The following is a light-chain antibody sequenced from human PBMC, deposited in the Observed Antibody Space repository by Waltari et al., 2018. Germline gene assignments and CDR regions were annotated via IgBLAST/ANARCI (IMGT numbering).Light chain of an antibody. CDR2: DVS. J-gene: IGLJ2*01. CDR1: SSAVGGYND. V-gene: IGLV2-11*01. CDR3: CSYRTGSTLV. Sequence: QAALTQPPSVSKSLGQSVTISCTGTSSAVGGYNDVPWYQQHPGRVPRLLIYDVSKRPSGVSDRFSGSKSGNTAALTISGLQAEDEADYYCCSYRTGSTLVFGGGTRLTVL.